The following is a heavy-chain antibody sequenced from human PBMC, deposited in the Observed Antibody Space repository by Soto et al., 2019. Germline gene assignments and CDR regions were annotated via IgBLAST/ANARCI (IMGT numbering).Heavy chain of an antibody. D-gene: IGHD2-21*01. CDR1: GFTFDDYA. CDR2: ISWNSGSI. J-gene: IGHJ3*02. Sequence: EVQLVESGGGLVQPGRSLRLSCAASGFTFDDYAMHWVRQAPGKGLEWVSGISWNSGSIGYADSVKGRFTICRDNAKNSLYLQMNSLRAEDTALYYCAKDYYIVVGSAFDIWGQGTMVTVSS. CDR3: AKDYYIVVGSAFDI. V-gene: IGHV3-9*01.